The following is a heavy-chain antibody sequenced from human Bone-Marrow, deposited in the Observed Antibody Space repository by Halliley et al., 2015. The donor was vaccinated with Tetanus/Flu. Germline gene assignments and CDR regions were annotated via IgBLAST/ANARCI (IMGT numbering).Heavy chain of an antibody. V-gene: IGHV1-46*03. CDR3: ARSFDYYVSSDYLSIDF. Sequence: NPNGGSTGYAQNFRGRVTMARDTSTSPVFMELSSLRSEDTAVYYCARSFDYYVSSDYLSIDFWGQVTLVTVSS. J-gene: IGHJ4*02. CDR2: NPNGGST. D-gene: IGHD3-22*01.